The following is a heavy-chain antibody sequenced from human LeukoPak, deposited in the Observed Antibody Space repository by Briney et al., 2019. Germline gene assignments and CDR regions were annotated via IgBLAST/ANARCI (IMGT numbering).Heavy chain of an antibody. V-gene: IGHV4-39*01. CDR2: IYYSGST. Sequence: PSETLSLTCTVSGGSISSSSYYWGWIRQPPGKGLEWIGSIYYSGSTYYNPSLKSRVTISVDTSKNQFSLKLSSVTAADTAVYYCASGMRPVAHVGYWGQGTLVTVSS. J-gene: IGHJ4*02. CDR3: ASGMRPVAHVGY. CDR1: GGSISSSSYY. D-gene: IGHD2-15*01.